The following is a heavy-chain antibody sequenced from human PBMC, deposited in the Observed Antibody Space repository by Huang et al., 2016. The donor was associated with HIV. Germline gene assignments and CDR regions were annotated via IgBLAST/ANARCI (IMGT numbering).Heavy chain of an antibody. CDR1: GFSISSYW. V-gene: IGHV3-74*01. CDR3: ARDPRIQSWLNFFDY. CDR2: INSDGSST. D-gene: IGHD3-22*01. Sequence: PGGSLRLSCAASGFSISSYWMHWVRQAPGKGLVWVSRINSDGSSTSCADSVKGRFTISRDNAKNTLYLQMNSLRAEDTAVYYCARDPRIQSWLNFFDYWGQGTLVSVSS. J-gene: IGHJ4*02.